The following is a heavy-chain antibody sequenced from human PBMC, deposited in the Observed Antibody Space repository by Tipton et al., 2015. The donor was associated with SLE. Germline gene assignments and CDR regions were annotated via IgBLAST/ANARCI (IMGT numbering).Heavy chain of an antibody. J-gene: IGHJ4*02. CDR1: GGSISSGSYY. D-gene: IGHD3-16*01. CDR3: ARDGGNSSVWFDY. CDR2: IYPSGST. Sequence: TLSLTCTVSGGSISSGSYYWSWIRQPAGKGLEWIGHIYPSGSTNYNPSLKSRVTISVDTSKNQFSLKLSSVTAADTAVYYCARDGGNSSVWFDYWGQGKLVTVSS. V-gene: IGHV4-61*09.